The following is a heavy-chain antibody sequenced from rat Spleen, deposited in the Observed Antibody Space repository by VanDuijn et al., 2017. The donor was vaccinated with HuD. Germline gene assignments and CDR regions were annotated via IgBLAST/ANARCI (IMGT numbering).Heavy chain of an antibody. CDR1: GFTFSHYY. D-gene: IGHD1-12*02. J-gene: IGHJ1*01. CDR3: TRDYYDGSYSRHWYFDF. Sequence: EVQLVESGGGLVQPGRSMKLSCAALGFTFSHYYMAWVRQAPTKGLEWVASISTGGSTYYPDSVKGRFTISRDNAKSTLYLQMNSLRSEDTATYYCTRDYYDGSYSRHWYFDFWGPGTMVTVSS. V-gene: IGHV5-25*01. CDR2: ISTGGST.